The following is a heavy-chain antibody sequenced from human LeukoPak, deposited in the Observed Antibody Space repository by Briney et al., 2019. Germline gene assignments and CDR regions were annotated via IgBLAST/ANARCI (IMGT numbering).Heavy chain of an antibody. CDR3: ARVMKITMIVVVNDAFDI. CDR2: ISSSSSYI. CDR1: GFTFSSYS. Sequence: GGSLRLSCAASGFTFSSYSMNWVRQAPGKGLEWVSSISSSSSYIYYADSVKGRFTISRDNAKNSLYLQMNSLRAEDTAVYYCARVMKITMIVVVNDAFDIWGQGTMVTVSS. D-gene: IGHD3-22*01. J-gene: IGHJ3*02. V-gene: IGHV3-21*01.